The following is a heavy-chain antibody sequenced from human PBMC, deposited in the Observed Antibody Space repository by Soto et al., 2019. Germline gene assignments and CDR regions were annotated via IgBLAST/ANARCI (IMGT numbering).Heavy chain of an antibody. CDR3: ARDAAPYTAMLTLGDYFDY. V-gene: IGHV3-30-3*01. D-gene: IGHD5-18*01. J-gene: IGHJ4*02. Sequence: QVQLVESGGGVVQPGRSLRLSCAASGFTFSSYDMHWVRQAPGKGLEWVAVISYDGSNKYYADSVKGRFTISRDNSKNTPYLQMNSLRAEYTAVYYCARDAAPYTAMLTLGDYFDYWCQGTLVTVSS. CDR2: ISYDGSNK. CDR1: GFTFSSYD.